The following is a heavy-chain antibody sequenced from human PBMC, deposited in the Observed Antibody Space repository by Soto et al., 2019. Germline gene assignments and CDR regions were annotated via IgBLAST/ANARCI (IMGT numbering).Heavy chain of an antibody. V-gene: IGHV3-23*01. Sequence: GGSLRLSCAASGFTFSNYTMSWVRQAPGKGLEWVSSISGRAISTYYADSVKGRFTISRDNSKHTLYLHMNSLRAEDTAIYYCAKRASRGYSSDFWGQGTLVTVSS. CDR2: ISGRAIST. CDR1: GFTFSNYT. J-gene: IGHJ4*02. CDR3: AKRASRGYSSDF. D-gene: IGHD5-18*01.